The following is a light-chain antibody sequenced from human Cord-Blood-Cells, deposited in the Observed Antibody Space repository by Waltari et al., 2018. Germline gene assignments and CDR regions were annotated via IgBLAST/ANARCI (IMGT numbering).Light chain of an antibody. CDR3: SSYTSSSTFWV. J-gene: IGLJ3*02. V-gene: IGLV2-14*01. CDR1: SIDVGGSNY. CDR2: DVS. Sequence: QSALTQPASVSGSPGQSITISCTGTSIDVGGSNYVSWYQQHPGKAPKLMIYDVSKRPSGVSNRFSGSKSGNTASLTISGLQAEDEADYYCSSYTSSSTFWVFGGGTKLTVL.